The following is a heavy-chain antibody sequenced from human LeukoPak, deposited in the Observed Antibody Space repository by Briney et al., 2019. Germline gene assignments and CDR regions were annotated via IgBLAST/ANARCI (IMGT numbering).Heavy chain of an antibody. CDR2: IYTSGST. Sequence: SETLSLTCSVSGGSFDSKYWSWIRQPPGKGLEWIGYIYTSGSTNFNPSLRSRVAMSIDTSKNQFSLKVYSVTAADTAVYYCARDPIAADAFDIWGQGTMVTVSS. V-gene: IGHV4-4*09. D-gene: IGHD6-25*01. CDR3: ARDPIAADAFDI. CDR1: GGSFDSKY. J-gene: IGHJ3*02.